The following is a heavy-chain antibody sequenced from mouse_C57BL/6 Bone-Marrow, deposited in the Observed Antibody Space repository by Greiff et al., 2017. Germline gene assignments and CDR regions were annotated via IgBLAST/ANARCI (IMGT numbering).Heavy chain of an antibody. Sequence: VQLKESGAELARPGASVKLSCKASGYTFTSYGISWVKQRTGQGLEWIGEIYPRSGNTYYNEKFKGKATLTADKSSSTAYMELRSLTSEDSAVYFCARPCSYWYFDVWGTGTTVTVSS. CDR3: ARPCSYWYFDV. V-gene: IGHV1-81*01. CDR2: IYPRSGNT. CDR1: GYTFTSYG. J-gene: IGHJ1*03.